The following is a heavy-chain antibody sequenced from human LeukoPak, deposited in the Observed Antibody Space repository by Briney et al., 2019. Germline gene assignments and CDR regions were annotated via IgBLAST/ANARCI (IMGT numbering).Heavy chain of an antibody. CDR2: ISFVDRDK. CDR3: ATERRIGANGCLFACDI. CDR1: GFTFSSYG. J-gene: IGHJ3*02. D-gene: IGHD5-24*01. V-gene: IGHV3-30*03. Sequence: PGGSRRLSCAASGFTFSSYGMHWVRKAPGKGREWGALISFVDRDKYYAHSVKGRFTISTDNHKKTLFLQIGSRRVRDTPVYNCATERRIGANGCLFACDIWGQGTMVTVSS.